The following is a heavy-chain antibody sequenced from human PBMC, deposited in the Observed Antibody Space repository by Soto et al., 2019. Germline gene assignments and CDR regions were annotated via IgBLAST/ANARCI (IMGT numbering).Heavy chain of an antibody. J-gene: IGHJ4*02. Sequence: SETLSLTCTVSDGSISPYYWSWIRQPPGKGLEWIGQIHYSGNTNYNPSLRSRVTISVDTSKNQFSLKLSSVTAADTAVYYCARDYSPFDYWGQGTLVTVSS. V-gene: IGHV4-59*12. CDR2: IHYSGNT. D-gene: IGHD4-4*01. CDR3: ARDYSPFDY. CDR1: DGSISPYY.